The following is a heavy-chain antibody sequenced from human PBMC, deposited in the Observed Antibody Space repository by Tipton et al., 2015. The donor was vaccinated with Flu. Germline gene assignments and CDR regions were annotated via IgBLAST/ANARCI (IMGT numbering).Heavy chain of an antibody. CDR3: AREGATKLTHALDI. J-gene: IGHJ3*02. CDR1: GSSISTGSYY. Sequence: TLSLTCTVSGSSISTGSYYWGWIRQPPGKGLEWIGSIYYSGSTYYNPSLKSRVTISVDTSKNQFSLKLSSVTAADTAVYYCAREGATKLTHALDIWGQGTMVTVSS. V-gene: IGHV4-39*07. D-gene: IGHD4/OR15-4a*01. CDR2: IYYSGST.